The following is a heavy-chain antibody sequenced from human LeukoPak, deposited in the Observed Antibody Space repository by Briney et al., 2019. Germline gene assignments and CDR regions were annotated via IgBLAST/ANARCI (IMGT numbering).Heavy chain of an antibody. CDR1: GFTFSSYA. D-gene: IGHD2-8*01. V-gene: IGHV3-30*04. CDR3: AKDGGFGLVWGPNWFDP. CDR2: ISYDGSNK. Sequence: AGGSLRLSCAASGFTFSSYAMHWVRQAPGKGLEWVAVISYDGSNKYYADSVKGRFTISRDNSKNTLYLQMNSLRAEDTAVYYCAKDGGFGLVWGPNWFDPWGQGTLVTVSS. J-gene: IGHJ5*02.